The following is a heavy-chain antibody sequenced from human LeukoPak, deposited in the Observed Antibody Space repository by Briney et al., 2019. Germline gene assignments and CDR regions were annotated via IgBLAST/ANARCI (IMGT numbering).Heavy chain of an antibody. CDR3: ATGVFCATTTCPGYQHFYYFMDL. D-gene: IGHD2-2*01. V-gene: IGHV1-24*01. CDR2: FDRKNGDT. CDR1: GFTLADLS. J-gene: IGHJ6*03. Sequence: ASVKVSCKVSGFTLADLSMHWVRLAPGKGLEWVGGFDRKNGDTIYAQRFRGRVTLTEDTSTGTAYMDLSSLSADDTAVYYCATGVFCATTTCPGYQHFYYFMDLWGKGTTVTVSS.